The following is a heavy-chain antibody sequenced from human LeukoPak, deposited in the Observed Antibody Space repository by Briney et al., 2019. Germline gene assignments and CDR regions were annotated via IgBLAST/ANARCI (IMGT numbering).Heavy chain of an antibody. CDR2: MSHDGSNI. CDR1: GFTFNSYT. J-gene: IGHJ5*02. D-gene: IGHD3-3*01. CDR3: ARGATNDFWSGYGWIDP. Sequence: GGSLRLSCAASGFTFNSYTLHWVRQAPGKGPEWVALMSHDGSNIFYAKSVKGRFTISRDNSKNTLYSQMNNLRAEDTAVYSCARGATNDFWSGYGWIDPWGQGTLVTVSS. V-gene: IGHV3-30-3*01.